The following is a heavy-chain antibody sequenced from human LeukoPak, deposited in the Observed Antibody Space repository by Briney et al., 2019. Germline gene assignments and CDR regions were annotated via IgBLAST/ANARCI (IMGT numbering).Heavy chain of an antibody. V-gene: IGHV3-23*01. J-gene: IGHJ4*02. CDR3: AKDGTGYSSSWYVY. Sequence: PGGSLRLSCAASGFTFSSYAMSWVRQAPGKGLEWVSAISGSGGSTYYADSVKGRFTISRDNSKNTLYLQMNSLRAEHTTVYYCAKDGTGYSSSWYVYWGQGTPVTVSS. CDR2: ISGSGGST. CDR1: GFTFSSYA. D-gene: IGHD6-13*01.